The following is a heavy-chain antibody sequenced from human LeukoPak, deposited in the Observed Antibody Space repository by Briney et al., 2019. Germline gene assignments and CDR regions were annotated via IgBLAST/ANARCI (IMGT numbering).Heavy chain of an antibody. D-gene: IGHD4-17*01. J-gene: IGHJ3*02. CDR1: GFTFSSYT. Sequence: GGSLRLSCAASGFTFSSYTMSWVRQAPGKGLEWVSGVSGSGVSTYYADSVKGRFTISRDNSKNTLRLQMNSLRAEDTAVYYCAKDRSDYGGYPPGAFDIWGQGTMSPSLQ. CDR2: VSGSGVST. CDR3: AKDRSDYGGYPPGAFDI. V-gene: IGHV3-23*01.